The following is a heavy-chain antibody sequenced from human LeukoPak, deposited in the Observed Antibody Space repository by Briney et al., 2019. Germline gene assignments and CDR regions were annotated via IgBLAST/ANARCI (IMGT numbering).Heavy chain of an antibody. CDR1: GGSISSGDYY. V-gene: IGHV4-30-4*01. CDR2: IYYSGST. J-gene: IGHJ4*02. CDR3: AREAGRWLQFDY. Sequence: SETLSLTCTVSGGSISSGDYYWSWIRQPPGKGLEWIRYIYYSGSTYYNPSLKSRVTISVDTSKNQFSLKLSSVTAADTAVYYCAREAGRWLQFDYWGQGTLVTVSS. D-gene: IGHD5-24*01.